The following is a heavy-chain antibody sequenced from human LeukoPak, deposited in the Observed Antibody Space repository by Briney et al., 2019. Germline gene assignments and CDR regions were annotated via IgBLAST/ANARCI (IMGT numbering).Heavy chain of an antibody. CDR2: INAGNGNT. CDR1: GYTFTSYA. Sequence: ASVKVSCKASGYTFTSYAMHWVRQAPGQRLEWMGWINAGNGNTKYSQKLQGRVTMTTDTSTSTAYMELRSLRSDDTAVYYCARSDGVVVTPRPSAFDIWGQGTMVTVSS. J-gene: IGHJ3*02. CDR3: ARSDGVVVTPRPSAFDI. D-gene: IGHD2-21*02. V-gene: IGHV1-3*01.